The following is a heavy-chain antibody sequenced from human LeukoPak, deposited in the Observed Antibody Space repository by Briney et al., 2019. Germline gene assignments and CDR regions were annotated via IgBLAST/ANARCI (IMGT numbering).Heavy chain of an antibody. V-gene: IGHV3-30*03. CDR2: ISYDGSNK. CDR3: ATPGLYSSGWEYYFDY. CDR1: GFTFSSYG. Sequence: GRSLRLSRAASGFTFSSYGMHWVRQAPGKGLEWVAVISYDGSNKYYADSVKGRFTISRDNSKNTLYLQMNSLRAEDTAVYYCATPGLYSSGWEYYFDYWGQGTLVTVSS. J-gene: IGHJ4*02. D-gene: IGHD6-19*01.